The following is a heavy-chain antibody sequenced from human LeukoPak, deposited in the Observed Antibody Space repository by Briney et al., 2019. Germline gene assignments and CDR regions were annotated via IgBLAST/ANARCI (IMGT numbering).Heavy chain of an antibody. D-gene: IGHD1-26*01. CDR3: ARDRLVGATNGYWYFDL. Sequence: PSETLSLTCTVSGDSISSSTYFWGWIRQPPGKGLEWIGSFYYGGSTYYSPSLKSRVTISVDTSRNQFSLKLSSVTAADTAVYYCARDRLVGATNGYWYFDLWGRGTLVTVSS. J-gene: IGHJ2*01. V-gene: IGHV4-39*02. CDR2: FYYGGST. CDR1: GDSISSSTYF.